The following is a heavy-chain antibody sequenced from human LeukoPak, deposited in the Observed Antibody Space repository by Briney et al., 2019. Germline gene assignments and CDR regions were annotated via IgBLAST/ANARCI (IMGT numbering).Heavy chain of an antibody. CDR3: ARDSGAHYDSSGYFDY. D-gene: IGHD3-22*01. J-gene: IGHJ4*02. V-gene: IGHV3-53*01. CDR2: IYSGGST. Sequence: GGSLRLSCAASGFTVSSNYMSWVRQAPGKGLEWVSVIYSGGSTYYADSVKGRFTISRDNSKNTLYLQMNSLRAEDTAVYYCARDSGAHYDSSGYFDYWGQGTLVTVSS. CDR1: GFTVSSNY.